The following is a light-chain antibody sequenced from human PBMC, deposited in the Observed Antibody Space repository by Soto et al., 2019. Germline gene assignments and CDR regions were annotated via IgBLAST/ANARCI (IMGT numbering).Light chain of an antibody. CDR2: RAS. CDR1: QDIGTW. J-gene: IGKJ1*01. V-gene: IGKV1-5*03. CDR3: KQYHIYSWT. Sequence: DIQLTQSPASLSASVGDRVTITCRASQDIGTWLAWYQQKPEKAPKVLIYRASHLESGVPSRFSASGSGTEFSLTIKSLQADDFATYYCKQYHIYSWTFGQGTKVDIK.